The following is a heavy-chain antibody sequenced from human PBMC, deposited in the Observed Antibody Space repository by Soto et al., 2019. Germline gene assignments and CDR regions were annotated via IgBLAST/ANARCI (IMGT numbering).Heavy chain of an antibody. Sequence: GSGPTLVNPTQTLTLTCTFSGFSLTTSGVGVGWIRQPPGKALEWLALIYWNDEKRYSPSLKSRLTITKDTSRNQVVLTMTNMDPVDTATYYCAHRFRWLANFDSWGQVTMVTV. CDR3: AHRFRWLANFDS. J-gene: IGHJ4*02. CDR1: GFSLTTSGVG. V-gene: IGHV2-5*01. CDR2: IYWNDEK. D-gene: IGHD6-19*01.